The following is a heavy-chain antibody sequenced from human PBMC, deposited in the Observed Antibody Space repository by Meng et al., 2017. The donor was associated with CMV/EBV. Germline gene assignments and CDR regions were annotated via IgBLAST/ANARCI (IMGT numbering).Heavy chain of an antibody. CDR1: GFTFTDYY. V-gene: IGHV1-2*02. D-gene: IGHD6-19*01. CDR2: VNSNNDAT. CDR3: VRSSGWSLFDY. Sequence: LGPAGVEVTKPGASVNVSCTTSGFTFTDYYMHWVRQAPGQGLEWMGWVNSNNDATNYARKFQGRVSMTRDTSISTAHMELSRLMSDDTAVYYCVRSSGWSLFDYWGQGTLVTVSS. J-gene: IGHJ4*02.